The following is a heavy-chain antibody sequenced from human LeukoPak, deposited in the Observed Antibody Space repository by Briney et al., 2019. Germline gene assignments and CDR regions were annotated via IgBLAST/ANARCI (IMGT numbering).Heavy chain of an antibody. Sequence: ASVKVSCKATGYTFTSYYMHWVRQAPGQGLGWMGIINPSGGSTSYAQKFQGRVTMTRDMSTSTVYMELSSLRSEDTAVYYCARDPIQYNWNDAPKVHWGQGTLVTVSS. D-gene: IGHD1-20*01. V-gene: IGHV1-46*01. J-gene: IGHJ4*02. CDR3: ARDPIQYNWNDAPKVH. CDR2: INPSGGST. CDR1: GYTFTSYY.